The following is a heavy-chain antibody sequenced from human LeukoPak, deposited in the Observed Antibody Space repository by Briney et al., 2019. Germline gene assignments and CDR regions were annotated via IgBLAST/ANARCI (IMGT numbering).Heavy chain of an antibody. CDR1: GGSISSSSYY. V-gene: IGHV4-39*01. J-gene: IGHJ4*02. Sequence: SETLSLTCTVSGGSISSSSYYWGWIRQPPGTGLEWIGSIYYSGSTYYNPSLKSRVTISVDTSKNQFSLKLSSVTAADTAVYYCARQKRFLEWLFFDYWGQGTLVTVSS. D-gene: IGHD3-3*01. CDR2: IYYSGST. CDR3: ARQKRFLEWLFFDY.